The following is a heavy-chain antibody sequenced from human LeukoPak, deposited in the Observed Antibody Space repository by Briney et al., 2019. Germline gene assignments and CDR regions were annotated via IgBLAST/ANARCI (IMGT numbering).Heavy chain of an antibody. D-gene: IGHD1-26*01. J-gene: IGHJ3*02. CDR2: IYTSGST. V-gene: IGHV4-61*02. CDR1: GGSISSGSYY. CDR3: ARVLGVGASPWAFDI. Sequence: SETLSLTCTVSGGSISSGSYYWSWIRQPAGKGLEWIGRIYTSGSTNYNPSLKSRVTISVDTSKNQFSLKLSSVTAADTAVYYCARVLGVGASPWAFDIWGRGTMVTVSS.